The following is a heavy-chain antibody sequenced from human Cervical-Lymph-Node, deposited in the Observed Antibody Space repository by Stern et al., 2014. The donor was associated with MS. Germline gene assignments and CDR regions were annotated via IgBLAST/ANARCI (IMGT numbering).Heavy chain of an antibody. V-gene: IGHV6-1*01. CDR1: GYSVSTNTAA. J-gene: IGHJ3*01. CDR3: AREGSGNSYVGSMTDPFDV. D-gene: IGHD1-26*01. Sequence: QVQLVESGPGLVKPSQTLTLTCAISGYSVSTNTAAWHRQRPSPSRGLEWLGKPYNRYKGYKEYAQSVKSRIAIIPDTSKNQFSLQLRSVTPEDTAVYYCAREGSGNSYVGSMTDPFDVWGQGTMVTVSS. CDR2: PYNRYKGYK.